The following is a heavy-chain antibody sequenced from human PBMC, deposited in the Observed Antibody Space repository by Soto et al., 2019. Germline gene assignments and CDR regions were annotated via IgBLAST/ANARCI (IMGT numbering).Heavy chain of an antibody. CDR2: VSHSGNT. V-gene: IGHV4-34*01. J-gene: IGHJ4*02. D-gene: IGHD7-27*01. Sequence: SETLSRTCTVSGGSFTGHFWSWVRQPPGKGLEWLGEVSHSGNTKYYPSLRSRVTLSVDSSKNRISLALTSVTAAATAVYYCARDKCESTGWQQLDIRGQRTLVTVSS. CDR1: GGSFTGHF. CDR3: ARDKCESTGWQQLDI.